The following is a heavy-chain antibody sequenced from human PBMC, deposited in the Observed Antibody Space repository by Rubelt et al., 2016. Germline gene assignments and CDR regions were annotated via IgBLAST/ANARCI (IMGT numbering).Heavy chain of an antibody. Sequence: SSISSSSSYIYYADSVKGRFTISRDNAKNSLYLQMNSLRAEDTAVYYCARSGRYFDWEHPWDYWGQGTLVTVSS. CDR2: ISSSSSYI. CDR3: ARSGRYFDWEHPWDY. V-gene: IGHV3-21*01. D-gene: IGHD3-9*01. J-gene: IGHJ4*02.